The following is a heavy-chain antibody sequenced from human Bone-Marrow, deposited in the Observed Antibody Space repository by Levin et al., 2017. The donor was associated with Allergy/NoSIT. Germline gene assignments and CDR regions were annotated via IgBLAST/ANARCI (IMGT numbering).Heavy chain of an antibody. CDR2: ITGSGGAT. D-gene: IGHD3-10*01. Sequence: QPGGSLRLSCAASGFTFSGFAVSWVRQAPGKGLEWVSTITGSGGATFYADSVKGRFTISRDNSKNTLYLQMNSLRAEDTAVYYCAKCKGAGSYVHYAMDVWGQGTTVTVSS. J-gene: IGHJ6*02. V-gene: IGHV3-23*01. CDR1: GFTFSGFA. CDR3: AKCKGAGSYVHYAMDV.